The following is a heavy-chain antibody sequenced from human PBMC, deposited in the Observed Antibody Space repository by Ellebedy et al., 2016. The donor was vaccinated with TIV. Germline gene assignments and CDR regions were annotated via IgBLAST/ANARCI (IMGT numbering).Heavy chain of an antibody. CDR2: IYPGDSDT. CDR1: GYSFPHYW. J-gene: IGHJ5*02. Sequence: PGGSLRLSCKTSGYSFPHYWIGWVRQMPGKGLEWMGIIYPGDSDTKYSPSFRGHVTISADKSIETAYLQWSSLRASDTAVYYCAKHLGSYYAGPIDPWGQGTLITVSS. CDR3: AKHLGSYYAGPIDP. D-gene: IGHD3-3*01. V-gene: IGHV5-51*01.